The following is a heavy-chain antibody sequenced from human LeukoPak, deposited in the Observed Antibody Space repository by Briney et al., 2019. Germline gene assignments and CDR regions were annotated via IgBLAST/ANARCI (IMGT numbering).Heavy chain of an antibody. V-gene: IGHV3-21*01. CDR1: GFTFSSYS. CDR3: ARSYYDSSGYYLPWGNYYYYMDV. J-gene: IGHJ6*03. CDR2: ISSSSSYI. D-gene: IGHD3-22*01. Sequence: GGSLRLSCAASGFTFSSYSMSWVRQAPGKGLEWVSSISSSSSYIYYADSVKGRVTISRDNAKNSLYLQMNSLRAEDTAVYYCARSYYDSSGYYLPWGNYYYYMDVWGKGTTVTVSS.